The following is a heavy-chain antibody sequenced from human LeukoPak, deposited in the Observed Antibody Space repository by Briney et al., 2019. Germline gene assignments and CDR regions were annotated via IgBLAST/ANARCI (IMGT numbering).Heavy chain of an antibody. V-gene: IGHV4-61*02. J-gene: IGHJ3*02. Sequence: SETLSLTCSVSGGSISSSSYYWGWIRQSPGKGLEWIGRIYTSGSTNYNPSLKSRVTISVDTSKNQFSLKLSSVTAADTAVYYCASSYYYDILTGQDAFDIWGQGTMVTVSS. CDR1: GGSISSSSYY. D-gene: IGHD3-9*01. CDR2: IYTSGST. CDR3: ASSYYYDILTGQDAFDI.